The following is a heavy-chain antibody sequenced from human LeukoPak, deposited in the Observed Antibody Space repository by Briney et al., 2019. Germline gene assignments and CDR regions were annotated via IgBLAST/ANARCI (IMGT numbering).Heavy chain of an antibody. CDR2: ISGSDGST. V-gene: IGHV3-23*01. CDR1: GFTFSSYA. Sequence: GGSLRLSCAASGFTFSSYAMSWVRQAPGKGLEWVSAISGSDGSTYYADSVKGRFTISRDNSKNTLYLQMNSLRAEDTAVYYCAKDKGVGGYNPIRPIFDYWGQGTLVTVSS. CDR3: AKDKGVGGYNPIRPIFDY. D-gene: IGHD5-24*01. J-gene: IGHJ4*02.